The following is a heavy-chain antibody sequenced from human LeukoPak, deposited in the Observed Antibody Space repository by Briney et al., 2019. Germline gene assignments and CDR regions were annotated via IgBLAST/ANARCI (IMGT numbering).Heavy chain of an antibody. J-gene: IGHJ4*02. Sequence: ASVKVSCKASGYTFTGYYLHWVRQAPGQGLEWMGWINPNSGGTNYAQKFQGRVTMTRDTSITTAYMELSRLTSDDTAVYYCATRDGYNPEYFDYWGQGTLVTVSS. V-gene: IGHV1-2*02. D-gene: IGHD5-24*01. CDR3: ATRDGYNPEYFDY. CDR2: INPNSGGT. CDR1: GYTFTGYY.